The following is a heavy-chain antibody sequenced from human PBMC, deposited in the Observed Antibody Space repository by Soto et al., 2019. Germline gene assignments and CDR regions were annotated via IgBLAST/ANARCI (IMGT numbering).Heavy chain of an antibody. Sequence: QITLKESGPTLVRPTQTVTLTCTFSGFSLTTSGVGVGWIRQPPGKALEWLALIYWDDDHRYSPSLKTRLTIXKXPSKNQVVLTMTQLDPADTATYYCAREMYYSTYFDSWGQGTLVTVSS. CDR3: AREMYYSTYFDS. D-gene: IGHD3-10*01. CDR2: IYWDDDH. CDR1: GFSLTTSGVG. V-gene: IGHV2-5*02. J-gene: IGHJ4*02.